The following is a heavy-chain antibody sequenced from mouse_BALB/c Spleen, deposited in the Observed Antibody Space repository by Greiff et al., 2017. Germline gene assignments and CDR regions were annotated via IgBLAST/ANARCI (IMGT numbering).Heavy chain of an antibody. CDR3: ARSIYYYGSRDYYAMDY. CDR2: IDPANGNT. CDR1: GFNIKDTY. Sequence: VQLQQSGAELVKPGASVKLSCTASGFNIKDTYMHWVKQRPEQGLEWIGRIDPANGNTKYDPKFQGKATITADTSSNTAYLQLSSLTSEDTAVYYCARSIYYYGSRDYYAMDYWGQGTSVTVSS. J-gene: IGHJ4*01. D-gene: IGHD1-1*01. V-gene: IGHV14-3*02.